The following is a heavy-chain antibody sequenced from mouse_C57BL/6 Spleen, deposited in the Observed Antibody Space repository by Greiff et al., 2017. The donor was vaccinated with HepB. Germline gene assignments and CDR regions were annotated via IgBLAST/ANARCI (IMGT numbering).Heavy chain of an antibody. D-gene: IGHD1-1*01. V-gene: IGHV1-69*01. J-gene: IGHJ2*01. Sequence: QVHVKQPGAELVMPGASVKLSCKASGYTFTSYWMHWVKQRPGQGLEWIGEIDPSDSYTNYNQKFKGKSTLTVDKSSSTAYMQLSSLTSEDSAVYYCARATVAPDYWGQGTTLTVSS. CDR2: IDPSDSYT. CDR1: GYTFTSYW. CDR3: ARATVAPDY.